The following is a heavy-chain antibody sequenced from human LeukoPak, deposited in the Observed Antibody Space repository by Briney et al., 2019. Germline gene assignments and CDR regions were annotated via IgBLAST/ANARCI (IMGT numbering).Heavy chain of an antibody. CDR2: IYPGDSDT. CDR3: ARQGSVVDCSSTSCYTFYYYYYMDV. CDR1: GYSFTSYW. V-gene: IGHV5-51*01. Sequence: GESLKISCKGSGYSFTSYWIGWVRQMPGKGLEWMGIIYPGDSDTRYSPSFQGQVTISADKSTSTAYLQWSSLKASDTAMYYCARQGSVVDCSSTSCYTFYYYYYMDVWGKGTTVTVSS. D-gene: IGHD2-2*02. J-gene: IGHJ6*03.